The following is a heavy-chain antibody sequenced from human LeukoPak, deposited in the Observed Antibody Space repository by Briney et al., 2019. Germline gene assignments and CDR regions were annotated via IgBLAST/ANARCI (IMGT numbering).Heavy chain of an antibody. J-gene: IGHJ4*02. CDR2: ISESGGT. CDR1: GGSISSGGYY. CDR3: ARSLVLAGSRDGYHPFDY. Sequence: SETLPLTCTVSGGSISSGGYYWSWIRQHPGKGLEWIVYISESGGTYYNPSLKSRVTISVDTSKNQFSLNLSSVTAADTAVYYCARSLVLAGSRDGYHPFDYWGQGTLVTVSS. D-gene: IGHD5-24*01. V-gene: IGHV4-31*03.